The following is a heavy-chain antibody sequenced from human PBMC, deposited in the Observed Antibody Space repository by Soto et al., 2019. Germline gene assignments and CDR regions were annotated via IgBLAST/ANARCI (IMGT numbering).Heavy chain of an antibody. CDR1: DESLSGYY. D-gene: IGHD3-16*01. Sequence: SETLSLTCAVYDESLSGYYLSWIRQPPGKGLEWIGEINHSGSTNNNPSLESRLTISIDTSKNQFSLKLSSVTAADAAVYYCARIGANFYLYYMDVWGKGTPVTVSS. J-gene: IGHJ6*03. CDR2: INHSGST. V-gene: IGHV4-34*01. CDR3: ARIGANFYLYYMDV.